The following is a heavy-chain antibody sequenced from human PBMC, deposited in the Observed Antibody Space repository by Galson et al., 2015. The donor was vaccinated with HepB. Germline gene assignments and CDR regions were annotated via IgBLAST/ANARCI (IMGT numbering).Heavy chain of an antibody. CDR1: GFTFSGYA. J-gene: IGHJ6*02. Sequence: SLRLSCAASGFTFSGYAMHWVRQAPGKGLDWVAVIWYDGSNKYYADSVKGRFTISRDNSKNTLYLQMNSLRAEDTAVYYCARDPGDDSSSYFQYYYLDVWGQGTTVTVSS. CDR3: ARDPGDDSSSYFQYYYLDV. D-gene: IGHD3-22*01. CDR2: IWYDGSNK. V-gene: IGHV3-33*01.